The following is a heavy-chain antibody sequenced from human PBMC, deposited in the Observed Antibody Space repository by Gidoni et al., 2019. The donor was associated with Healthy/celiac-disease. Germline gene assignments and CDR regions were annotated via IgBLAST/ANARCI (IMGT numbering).Heavy chain of an antibody. Sequence: QVQLVESGGGVVQPGRSLRLSCAASTFAFSSYAMHWVRQAPGKGLEWVAVIAFDGSNKYYADSVKGQFTISRDNSRNTLYLQMTSLRAEDTAVYYCARAKDIFYGMDVWGQGTTVTVSS. CDR2: IAFDGSNK. D-gene: IGHD2-15*01. CDR3: ARAKDIFYGMDV. V-gene: IGHV3-30-3*01. J-gene: IGHJ6*02. CDR1: TFAFSSYA.